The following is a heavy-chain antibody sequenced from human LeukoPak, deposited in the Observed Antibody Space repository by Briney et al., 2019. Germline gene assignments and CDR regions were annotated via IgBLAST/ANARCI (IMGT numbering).Heavy chain of an antibody. CDR1: GFTFSSYG. D-gene: IGHD6-6*01. CDR2: ISGSGGNI. CDR3: AKDRSSLAREYFDY. V-gene: IGHV3-23*01. Sequence: GGSLRLSCAASGFTFSSYGMSWVRQAPGKGLEWVSGISGSGGNIHYADSVKGRFTISRVNSRNTLYVQMNSLRAEDTAVYYCAKDRSSLAREYFDYWGRGSLVTVSS. J-gene: IGHJ4*02.